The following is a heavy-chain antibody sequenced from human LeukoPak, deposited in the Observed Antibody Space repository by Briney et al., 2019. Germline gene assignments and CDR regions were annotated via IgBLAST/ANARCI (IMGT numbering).Heavy chain of an antibody. Sequence: PGGSLRLSCAASGFTFSSYGMHWVRQAPGEGLEWVAFIRYDGSNKYYADSVKGRFTISRDNSKNTLYLQMNSLRAEDTAVYYCAKELAMVRGVIITMGAFDIWGQGTMVTVSS. CDR2: IRYDGSNK. J-gene: IGHJ3*02. D-gene: IGHD3-10*01. CDR3: AKELAMVRGVIITMGAFDI. V-gene: IGHV3-30*02. CDR1: GFTFSSYG.